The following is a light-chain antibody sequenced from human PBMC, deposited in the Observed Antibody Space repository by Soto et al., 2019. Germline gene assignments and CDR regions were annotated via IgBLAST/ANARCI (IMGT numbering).Light chain of an antibody. J-gene: IGLJ2*01. Sequence: SYVLTQPPSVSVAPGKTARITCGGNNIGTKGVHWYQQKPGQAPVLVIYDGSDRPSGIPERFSGSNSGNTATLTISRVEAGDEADYYCQVWDSSSVVFGGGTKLTVL. CDR3: QVWDSSSVV. CDR1: NIGTKG. CDR2: DGS. V-gene: IGLV3-21*04.